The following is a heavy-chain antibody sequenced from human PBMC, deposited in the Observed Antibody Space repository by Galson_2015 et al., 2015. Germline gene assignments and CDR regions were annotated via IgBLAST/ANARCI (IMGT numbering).Heavy chain of an antibody. Sequence: CAISGDSVSSNSAAWNWIRQSPSRGLEWLGRTYYRSKWYTDYAVSVKSRITINPDTSKNQFSLKLSSVTAADTAVYYCARVGSPGWYGRMYNWFDPWGQGTLVTVSS. V-gene: IGHV6-1*01. J-gene: IGHJ5*02. CDR3: ARVGSPGWYGRMYNWFDP. D-gene: IGHD3-10*01. CDR2: TYYRSKWYT. CDR1: GDSVSSNSAA.